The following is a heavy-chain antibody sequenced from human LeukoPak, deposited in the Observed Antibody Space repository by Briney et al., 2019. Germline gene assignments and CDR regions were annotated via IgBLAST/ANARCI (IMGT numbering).Heavy chain of an antibody. D-gene: IGHD6-13*01. CDR3: ARRKIAAAGKPLDY. J-gene: IGHJ4*02. V-gene: IGHV4-34*01. CDR2: INHSGST. CDR1: GGSFSGYY. Sequence: KSSETLSLTCAVYGGSFSGYYWSWIRQPPGKGLEWIGEINHSGSTNYNPSLKSRVTISVDTSKTQFSLKLSSVTAADTAVYYCARRKIAAAGKPLDYWGQGTLVTVSS.